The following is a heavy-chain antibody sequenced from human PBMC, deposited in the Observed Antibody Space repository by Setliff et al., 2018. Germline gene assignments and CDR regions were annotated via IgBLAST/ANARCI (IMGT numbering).Heavy chain of an antibody. Sequence: GGSLRLSCAASGFTFTSYAMNWVRQAPGKGLEWVSAISGSGGSTDYADSVKGRFTISRDNAKNSLYLQMNSLRAEDTAVYYCARDFAGDLWGDAFDIWGQGTMVTVSS. CDR1: GFTFTSYA. CDR3: ARDFAGDLWGDAFDI. V-gene: IGHV3-23*01. D-gene: IGHD7-27*01. J-gene: IGHJ3*02. CDR2: ISGSGGST.